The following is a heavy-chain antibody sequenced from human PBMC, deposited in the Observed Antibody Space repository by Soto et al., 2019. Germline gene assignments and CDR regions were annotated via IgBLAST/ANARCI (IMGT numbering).Heavy chain of an antibody. V-gene: IGHV3-74*01. CDR1: GFTFSSYW. D-gene: IGHD3-3*01. CDR2: INSDGSST. Sequence: GGSLRLSCAASGFTFSSYWMHWVRQAPGKGLVWASRINSDGSSTSYADSVKGRFTISRDNAKNTLYLQMNSLRAEDTAVYYCARDVGEYYDFWSGYGMDVWGQGTTVTVSS. CDR3: ARDVGEYYDFWSGYGMDV. J-gene: IGHJ6*02.